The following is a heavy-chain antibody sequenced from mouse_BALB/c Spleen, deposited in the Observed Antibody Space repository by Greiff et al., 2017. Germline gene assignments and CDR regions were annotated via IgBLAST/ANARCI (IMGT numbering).Heavy chain of an antibody. J-gene: IGHJ4*01. D-gene: IGHD2-1*01. Sequence: QVQLQQSGAELVKPGASVKMSCKASGYTFTSYNMHWVKQTPGQGLEWIGAIYPGNGDTSYNQKFKGKATLTADKSSSTAYMQLSSLTSEDSAVYYCARKGGNYVGAMDYWGQGTSVTVSS. CDR1: GYTFTSYN. V-gene: IGHV1-12*01. CDR2: IYPGNGDT. CDR3: ARKGGNYVGAMDY.